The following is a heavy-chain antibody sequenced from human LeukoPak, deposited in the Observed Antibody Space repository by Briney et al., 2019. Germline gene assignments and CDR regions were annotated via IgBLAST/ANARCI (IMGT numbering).Heavy chain of an antibody. V-gene: IGHV3-66*02. J-gene: IGHJ5*02. CDR2: IYSGGST. D-gene: IGHD3-3*01. CDR1: GFTLSSNY. CDR3: ARGYYDFWSGIA. Sequence: PGGSLRLSCAASGFTLSSNYMSWVRQTPGKGLEWVSVIYSGGSTYYADSVRGRFTISRDNSKNTLYLQMNSLRAEDTAVYYCARGYYDFWSGIAWGQGTLVTVSS.